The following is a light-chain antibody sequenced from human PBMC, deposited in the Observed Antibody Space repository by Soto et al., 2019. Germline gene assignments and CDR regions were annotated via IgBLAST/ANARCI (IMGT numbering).Light chain of an antibody. Sequence: QSALAQPSSVSGSPGQSITISCTGTSTDVGGYNYVSWYQHHPGKGPKLIIYGVNNRPSGVSDRFSGSKSGNKASLTISNLEAEDESDYYCGSYTSTDTPFVFGTGTKVTV. CDR3: GSYTSTDTPFV. CDR1: STDVGGYNY. CDR2: GVN. V-gene: IGLV2-14*01. J-gene: IGLJ1*01.